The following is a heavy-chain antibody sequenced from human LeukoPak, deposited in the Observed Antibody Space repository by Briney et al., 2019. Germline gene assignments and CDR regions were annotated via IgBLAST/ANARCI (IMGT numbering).Heavy chain of an antibody. CDR3: ASLSVHLGGMDV. J-gene: IGHJ6*02. D-gene: IGHD3-16*01. CDR1: GGSISSYY. CDR2: IYYSGST. Sequence: SETLSLTCTVSGGSISSYYWSWIRQPPGKGLEWIGYIYYSGSTNYNPSLKRRVTMSVDMSKNQFSLKLSSVTAADTAVSYCASLSVHLGGMDVWGQGTTVTVSS. V-gene: IGHV4-59*08.